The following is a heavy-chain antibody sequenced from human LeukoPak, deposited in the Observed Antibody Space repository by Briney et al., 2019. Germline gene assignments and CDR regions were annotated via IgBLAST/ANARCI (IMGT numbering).Heavy chain of an antibody. CDR3: AKPASYYDTSNWFDP. J-gene: IGHJ5*02. V-gene: IGHV3-53*01. CDR1: GFTVSSNY. Sequence: PGGSLRLSCAASGFTVSSNYMSWVRQAPGKGLEWVSVIYSGGSTYYADSVKGRFTISRDNSKNTLYLQMNSLRAEDTAVYYCAKPASYYDTSNWFDPWGQGTLVTVSS. D-gene: IGHD3-22*01. CDR2: IYSGGST.